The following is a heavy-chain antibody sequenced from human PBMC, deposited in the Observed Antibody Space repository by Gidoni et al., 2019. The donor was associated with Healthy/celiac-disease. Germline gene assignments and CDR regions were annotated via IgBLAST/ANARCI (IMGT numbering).Heavy chain of an antibody. Sequence: EVQLLESGGGLVQPGGSLRLSCAASGFTFSRYAMSWVRQAPGKGLEWVSAISGSGGRTYYADSVKGRFTISRNNSKNTLYLQMNSLRAEDTAVYYCAKASFRGGIWYYYYGMDVWGQGTTVTVSS. J-gene: IGHJ6*02. CDR3: AKASFRGGIWYYYYGMDV. V-gene: IGHV3-23*01. CDR2: ISGSGGRT. CDR1: GFTFSRYA. D-gene: IGHD3-10*01.